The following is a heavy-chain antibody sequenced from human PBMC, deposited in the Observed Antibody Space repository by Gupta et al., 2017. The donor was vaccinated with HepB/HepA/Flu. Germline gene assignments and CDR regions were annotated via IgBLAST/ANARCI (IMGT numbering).Heavy chain of an antibody. J-gene: IGHJ2*01. Sequence: QVQLVQSGAEVRKPGSSVRVSCKASGVFFSNYGISRVRQAPGQGPEWLGRSIPILGITNYAQKFQGRVTIDADRSTSTAYMELSTLRSDDTAVYYCATQSYGDYNVLWYFDIWGRGTLVTVSS. CDR1: GVFFSNYG. CDR3: ATQSYGDYNVLWYFDI. D-gene: IGHD4-17*01. CDR2: SIPILGIT. V-gene: IGHV1-69*02.